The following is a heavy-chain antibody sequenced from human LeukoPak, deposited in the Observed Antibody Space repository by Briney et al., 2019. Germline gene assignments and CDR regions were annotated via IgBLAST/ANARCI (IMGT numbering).Heavy chain of an antibody. CDR3: ARPLTYCSGGSCYGNWFDP. V-gene: IGHV4-34*01. J-gene: IGHJ5*02. D-gene: IGHD2-15*01. Sequence: RSSETLSLTCAVYGGSFSGFYWSWIRQSPGKGLEWIGEINHSGTTNYNPSLKSRVTISVDTSKNQFSLSLSSVTAADTAVYYCARPLTYCSGGSCYGNWFDPWGQGTLVTVSS. CDR1: GGSFSGFY. CDR2: INHSGTT.